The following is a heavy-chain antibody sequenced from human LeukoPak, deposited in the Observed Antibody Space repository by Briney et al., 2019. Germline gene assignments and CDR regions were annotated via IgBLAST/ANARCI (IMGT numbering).Heavy chain of an antibody. CDR2: INPNSGGT. J-gene: IGHJ4*02. D-gene: IGHD2-2*03. CDR1: GYTFTGYY. CDR3: ARPGLDRGYYFDY. V-gene: IGHV1-2*02. Sequence: ASVKVSCKASGYTFTGYYMHWVRQAPGQGLEWMGWINPNSGGTNYAQKFQGRVTMTRDTSISTAYMELSRLRSDDTAVYYCARPGLDRGYYFDYWGQGTLVTVSS.